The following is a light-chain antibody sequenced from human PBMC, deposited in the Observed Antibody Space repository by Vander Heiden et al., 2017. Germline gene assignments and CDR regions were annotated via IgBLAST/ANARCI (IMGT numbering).Light chain of an antibody. CDR2: VDS. V-gene: IGLV3-21*02. CDR3: QVWDSNSDHLL. J-gene: IGLJ2*01. CDR1: NIGSKS. Sequence: SYVLIQAPSGSVAPGQTARITCGGNNIGSKSVHWYQQRPGPAPVLVVYVDSDRPSGIPERFSGSNSENTATLTISRVEAGDEADYYCQVWDSNSDHLLFGGGTKLTV.